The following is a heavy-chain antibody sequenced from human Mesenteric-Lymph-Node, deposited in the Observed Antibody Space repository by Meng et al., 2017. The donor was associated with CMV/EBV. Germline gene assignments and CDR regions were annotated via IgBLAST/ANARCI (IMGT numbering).Heavy chain of an antibody. CDR3: ARDLSIAAGAGWFDP. J-gene: IGHJ5*02. Sequence: GRSLRLSCAASGFTFSTYEMIWIRQAPGKGLEWVSYITGSGSIIYYADSVKGRFTVSRDNAKNSLYLQMNSLRAEDTAVYYCARDLSIAAGAGWFDPWGQGTLVTVSS. V-gene: IGHV3-48*03. CDR2: ITGSGSII. CDR1: GFTFSTYE. D-gene: IGHD6-6*01.